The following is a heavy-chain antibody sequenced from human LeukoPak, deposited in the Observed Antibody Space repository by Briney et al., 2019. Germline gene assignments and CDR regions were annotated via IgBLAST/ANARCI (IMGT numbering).Heavy chain of an antibody. V-gene: IGHV4-39*01. D-gene: IGHD3-9*01. CDR2: AYYSGSA. CDR3: VRQPTGSLDY. CDR1: GGSISSSSYY. Sequence: SETLSLTCTVSGGSISSSSYYWGWIRQPPGKRLEWIGIAYYSGSAYYHPSLKSRVTISVDTSKNQFSLKLSSVTAADTAVYYCVRQPTGSLDYWGQGALVSVSS. J-gene: IGHJ4*02.